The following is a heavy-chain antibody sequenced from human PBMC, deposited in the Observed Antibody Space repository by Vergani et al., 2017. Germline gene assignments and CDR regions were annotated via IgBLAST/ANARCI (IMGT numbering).Heavy chain of an antibody. V-gene: IGHV3-33*01. D-gene: IGHD1-14*01. CDR3: ARDWRLLYNRFDP. CDR1: GYTFNQYG. J-gene: IGHJ5*02. Sequence: QVQLVQSGAEVKKPGASVRVSCKASGYTFNQYGMHWVRQAPGKGLEWVAVTWYDGNNKQYADSVKGRFTMSRDNSKSTMYLQMNSLRDEDTGVYYCARDWRLLYNRFDPWGQGTLVTVSS. CDR2: TWYDGNNK.